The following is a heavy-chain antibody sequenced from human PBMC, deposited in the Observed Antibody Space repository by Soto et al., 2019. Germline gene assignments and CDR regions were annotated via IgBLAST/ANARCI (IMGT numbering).Heavy chain of an antibody. D-gene: IGHD6-19*01. CDR2: ISSTSTYT. J-gene: IGHJ4*02. CDR3: ARDLALAGNY. V-gene: IGHV3-21*01. CDR1: EGTCISYA. Sequence: GLQSHSYRAAEGTCISYAVNWVRQTQEKGLEWVSSISSTSTYTHYADSVKGRFTISRDNANNSLFLQMNSLRAEDTAIYYCARDLALAGNYWGQGALVTVAS.